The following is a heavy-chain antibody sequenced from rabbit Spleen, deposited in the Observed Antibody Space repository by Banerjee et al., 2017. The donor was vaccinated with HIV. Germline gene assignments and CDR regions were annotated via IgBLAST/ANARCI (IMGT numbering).Heavy chain of an antibody. CDR1: GVSFSVSSY. V-gene: IGHV1S40*01. D-gene: IGHD8-1*01. CDR3: ERDTGSSFSTYGMDL. Sequence: QSLEESGGDLVKPGASLTLTCKASGVSFSVSSYMCWVRQAPGKGLEWIACIDAGSSGFTYFATWAKGRFTISKTSSTTVTLQMTRLTVADTAAYFCERDTGSSFSTYGMDLWGPGTLVTVS. CDR2: IDAGSSGFT. J-gene: IGHJ6*01.